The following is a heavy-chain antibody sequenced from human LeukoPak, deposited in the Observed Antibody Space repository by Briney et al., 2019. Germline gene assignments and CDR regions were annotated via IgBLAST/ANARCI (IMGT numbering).Heavy chain of an antibody. Sequence: SVKVSCKASGGTFSSYAIGWVRQAPGQGLEWMGGIIPIFGTANYAQKFQGRVTITADESTSTAYMELSSLRSEDTAVYYCASLRLGELSLRGAFDIWGQGTMVTVSS. J-gene: IGHJ3*02. CDR2: IIPIFGTA. D-gene: IGHD3-16*02. CDR3: ASLRLGELSLRGAFDI. CDR1: GGTFSSYA. V-gene: IGHV1-69*01.